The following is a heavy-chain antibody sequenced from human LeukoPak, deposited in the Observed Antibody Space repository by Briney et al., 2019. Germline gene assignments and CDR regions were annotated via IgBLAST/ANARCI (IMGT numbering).Heavy chain of an antibody. CDR3: AGSDYGGKGAGDNWFDP. D-gene: IGHD4-23*01. V-gene: IGHV1-2*02. CDR1: GYTFTSYD. J-gene: IGHJ5*02. Sequence: ASVKVSCKASGYTFTSYDINWVRQATGQGLEWMGWINPNSGGTQYAQKFQGRVTMTGDTSISTVYMDLSRLRSDDMAVYYCAGSDYGGKGAGDNWFDPWGQGTLVTVSS. CDR2: INPNSGGT.